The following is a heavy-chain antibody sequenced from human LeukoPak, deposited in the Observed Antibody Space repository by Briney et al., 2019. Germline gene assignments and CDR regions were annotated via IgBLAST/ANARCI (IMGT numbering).Heavy chain of an antibody. CDR2: VRSKAYGGTT. J-gene: IGHJ4*02. CDR3: SRDLRFSFDY. V-gene: IGHV3-49*03. Sequence: QTGGSLRLSCTASGFAFGDYAMSWFRQAPGKGLEWVGFVRSKAYGGTTEYAASVKGRFTISRDDSKSIAYLQMNSLKTEDTAIYYCSRDLRFSFDYWGQGTLVTVSS. CDR1: GFAFGDYA. D-gene: IGHD3-9*01.